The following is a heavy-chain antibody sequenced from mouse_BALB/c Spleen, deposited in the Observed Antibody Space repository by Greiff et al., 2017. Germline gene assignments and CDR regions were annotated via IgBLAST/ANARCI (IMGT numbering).Heavy chain of an antibody. CDR3: AKVRRYAMDY. D-gene: IGHD2-14*01. CDR1: GYAFSSYW. Sequence: VHLVESGAELVRPGSSVKISCKASGYAFSSYWMNWVKQRPGQGLEWIGQIYPGDGDTNYNGKFKGKATLTADKSSSTAYMQLSSLTSEDSAVYFCAKVRRYAMDYWGQGTSVTVSS. J-gene: IGHJ4*01. CDR2: IYPGDGDT. V-gene: IGHV1-80*01.